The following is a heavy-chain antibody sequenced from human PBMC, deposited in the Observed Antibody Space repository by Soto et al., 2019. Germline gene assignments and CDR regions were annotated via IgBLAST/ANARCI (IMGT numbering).Heavy chain of an antibody. J-gene: IGHJ4*02. Sequence: PSETLSLTCTVSGGSISSGDYYWSWIRQPPGKGLEWIGYIYYSGSTYYNPSLKSRVTISVDTSKNQFSLKLSSVTAADTAVYYCASQTRGYSGWDYWGQGTLVTVSS. CDR1: GGSISSGDYY. CDR3: ASQTRGYSGWDY. D-gene: IGHD5-12*01. V-gene: IGHV4-30-4*01. CDR2: IYYSGST.